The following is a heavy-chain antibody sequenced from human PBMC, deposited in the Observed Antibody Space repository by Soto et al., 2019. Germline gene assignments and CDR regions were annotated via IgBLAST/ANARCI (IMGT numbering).Heavy chain of an antibody. Sequence: QVQLQESGPGLVKPSETLSLTCTVSGGSITNYYWSWIRQPPGKGLEWIGYIYSSGSTNYNPSLNTLLTISAATSKNQLSPKLPSLTAADTALSCCATYPPHPNPSYHFDYWGQATLVTVPS. CDR2: IYSSGST. CDR3: ATYPPHPNPSYHFDY. V-gene: IGHV4-59*01. CDR1: GGSITNYY. D-gene: IGHD1-26*01. J-gene: IGHJ4*02.